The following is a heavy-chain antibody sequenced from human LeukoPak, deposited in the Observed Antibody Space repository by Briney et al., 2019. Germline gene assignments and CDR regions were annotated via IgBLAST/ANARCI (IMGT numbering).Heavy chain of an antibody. CDR2: ISSSSSTI. J-gene: IGHJ4*02. CDR3: ARVNGYDYIDY. Sequence: GGSLGLSCAASGFIFSDYYMSWIRQAPGKGLEWVSHISSSSSTIYYADSVKGRFIISRDNAKNSLYLQMNSLRAEDTAVYYCARVNGYDYIDYWGQGTLVTVSS. V-gene: IGHV3-11*01. CDR1: GFIFSDYY. D-gene: IGHD5-12*01.